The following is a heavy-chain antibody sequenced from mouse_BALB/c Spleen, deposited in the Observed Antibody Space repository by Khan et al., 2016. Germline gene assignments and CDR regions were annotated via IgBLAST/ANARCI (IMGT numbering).Heavy chain of an antibody. V-gene: IGHV9-3*02. D-gene: IGHD1-1*01. CDR2: INTNTGEP. CDR3: ARITTVVATYFDY. J-gene: IGHJ2*01. CDR1: EYTFTNYG. Sequence: QIQLVQSGPELKKPGETVKISCKASEYTFTNYGMNWVKQAPGKGLKWMGWINTNTGEPTSAEEFKGRFAFSLETSASTASLQINNLKNEDTATYFCARITTVVATYFDYCGQGTTLTVPS.